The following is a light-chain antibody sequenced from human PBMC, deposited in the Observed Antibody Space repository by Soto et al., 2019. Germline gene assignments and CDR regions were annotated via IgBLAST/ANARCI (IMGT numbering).Light chain of an antibody. J-gene: IGKJ4*01. CDR1: QSVSSSY. Sequence: EIVLMSAAGTLSLSTGERATLSCRASQSVSSSYLAWYQQKPGQAPRLLIYGASSRATGIPDRFSGSGSGTDFTLTISRLEPEDFAVYYCQQYGSSPRTFGGGTKVDI. V-gene: IGKV3-20*01. CDR2: GAS. CDR3: QQYGSSPRT.